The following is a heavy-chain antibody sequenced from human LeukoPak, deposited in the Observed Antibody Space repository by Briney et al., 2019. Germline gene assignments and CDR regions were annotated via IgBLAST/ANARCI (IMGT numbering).Heavy chain of an antibody. CDR2: IRYDGSNK. Sequence: PGGSLRLSCAASGFTFSSYGMHWVRQAPGKGLEWVAFIRYDGSNKYYADSVKGRFTISRDNSKNTLYLQMNSLGAEDTAVYYCAKDGGWLQFNYYYYMDVWGKGTTVTVSS. CDR3: AKDGGWLQFNYYYYMDV. V-gene: IGHV3-30*02. J-gene: IGHJ6*03. D-gene: IGHD5-24*01. CDR1: GFTFSSYG.